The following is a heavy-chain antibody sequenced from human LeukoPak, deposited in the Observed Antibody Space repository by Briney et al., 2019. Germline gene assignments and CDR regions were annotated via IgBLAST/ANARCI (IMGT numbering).Heavy chain of an antibody. Sequence: GGSLRLSCAASGFTFSTYTMNWVRQARGKGLEWVSCITSGSDAKYYADSVKGRFTISRDNAKNSLYLQMDSLRAEDTAVYYCARVVPDHIEMATESYWGQGTLVTVSS. CDR1: GFTFSTYT. D-gene: IGHD5-24*01. CDR2: ITSGSDAK. J-gene: IGHJ4*02. CDR3: ARVVPDHIEMATESY. V-gene: IGHV3-48*01.